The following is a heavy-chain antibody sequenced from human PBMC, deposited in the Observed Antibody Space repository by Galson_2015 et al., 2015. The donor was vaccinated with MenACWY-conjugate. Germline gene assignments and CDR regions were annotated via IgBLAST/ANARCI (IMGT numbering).Heavy chain of an antibody. Sequence: SLRLSCAASGFTFSSYAMSWVRQAPGKGLEWVSGISGSGGSTYYADSVKGRFTISRDNSKNTLYLQMNSLRAEDTAVYYCAKDPNVGYYGSGSYYHDYWGQGTLVTVSS. CDR1: GFTFSSYA. D-gene: IGHD3-10*01. V-gene: IGHV3-23*01. J-gene: IGHJ4*02. CDR2: ISGSGGST. CDR3: AKDPNVGYYGSGSYYHDY.